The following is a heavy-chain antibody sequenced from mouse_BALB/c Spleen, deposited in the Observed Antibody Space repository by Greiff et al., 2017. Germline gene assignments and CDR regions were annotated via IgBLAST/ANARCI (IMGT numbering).Heavy chain of an antibody. CDR2: IDPYNGGT. D-gene: IGHD2-1*01. J-gene: IGHJ4*01. V-gene: IGHV1S135*01. Sequence: VQLQQSGPELVKPGASVKVSCKASGYSFTDSNLYWVKQRHGKSLEWIGYIDPYNGGTSYNQKFKGKATSTVDKSSSTAFIHLNSLTSEDSAVYYCARGNYVHYYAMDYWGQGTSVTVSA. CDR3: ARGNYVHYYAMDY. CDR1: GYSFTDSN.